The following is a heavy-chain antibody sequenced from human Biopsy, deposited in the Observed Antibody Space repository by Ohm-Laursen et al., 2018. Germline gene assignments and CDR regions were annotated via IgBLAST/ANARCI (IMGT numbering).Heavy chain of an antibody. Sequence: SSVKVSCKASGYTFTGYHVHWVRQAPGQGLEWMGWINAKTGDTNYAQKFQGRVTMTRDTSMSTAHMEMSRLRSDDTAAYYCALQSVAQMKNFDYWGQGTLVTVSS. D-gene: IGHD6-19*01. V-gene: IGHV1-2*02. CDR3: ALQSVAQMKNFDY. CDR1: GYTFTGYH. J-gene: IGHJ4*02. CDR2: INAKTGDT.